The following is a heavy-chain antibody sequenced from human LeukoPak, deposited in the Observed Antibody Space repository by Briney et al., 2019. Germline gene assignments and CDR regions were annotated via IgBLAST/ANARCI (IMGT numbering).Heavy chain of an antibody. CDR2: ISSSGSTI. CDR1: GFTFSSYE. J-gene: IGHJ4*02. CDR3: ARDRLVRGVN. D-gene: IGHD3-10*01. Sequence: GGSLRLSCAASGFTFSSYEMNWVRQAPGKGLQWISYISSSGSTISYADSVKGRFTISRDNAKNSLYLQMNSLRAEDTAVYYCARDRLVRGVNWGQGTLVTVSS. V-gene: IGHV3-48*03.